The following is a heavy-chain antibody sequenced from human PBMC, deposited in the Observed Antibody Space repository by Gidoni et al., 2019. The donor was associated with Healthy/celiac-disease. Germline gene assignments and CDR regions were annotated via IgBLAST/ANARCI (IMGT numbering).Heavy chain of an antibody. J-gene: IGHJ4*02. CDR1: GFTFSRYA. V-gene: IGHV3-23*01. Sequence: EVQLLESGGGLVQPGGSLRLSCAASGFTFSRYAMSWVRQAPGKGLEWVSAISGSGGSTYYADAVKGRFTISRDNSKNTLYLQMNSLRAEDTAVYYCAKAQGGTPFPDDYWGQGTLVTVSS. D-gene: IGHD1-7*01. CDR3: AKAQGGTPFPDDY. CDR2: ISGSGGST.